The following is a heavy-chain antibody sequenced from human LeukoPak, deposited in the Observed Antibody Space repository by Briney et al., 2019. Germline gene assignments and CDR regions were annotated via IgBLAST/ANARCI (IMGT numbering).Heavy chain of an antibody. V-gene: IGHV3-30*18. J-gene: IGHJ4*02. Sequence: GGSLRLSCAASGFTFSSYGMHWVRQAPGKGLEWVAVISVDGSNKYYADSVKGRFTISRDNSKNTLYLQMNSLRAEDTAVYYCAKDRGGSSSWGLDYWGQGTLVTVSS. CDR2: ISVDGSNK. D-gene: IGHD6-13*01. CDR1: GFTFSSYG. CDR3: AKDRGGSSSWGLDY.